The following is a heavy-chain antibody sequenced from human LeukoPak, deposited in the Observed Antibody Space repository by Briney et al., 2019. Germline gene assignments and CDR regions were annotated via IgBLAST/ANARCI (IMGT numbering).Heavy chain of an antibody. J-gene: IGHJ4*02. Sequence: ASVKVSCKASGYTFTSYAMHWVRQAPGQRLEWMGWINAGNGNTKYSQEFQGRVTITRDTSACTAYMELSSLRSEDMAVYYCAREVCSGGSCYGYFDYWGQRTLVTVSS. V-gene: IGHV1-3*03. D-gene: IGHD2-15*01. CDR3: AREVCSGGSCYGYFDY. CDR1: GYTFTSYA. CDR2: INAGNGNT.